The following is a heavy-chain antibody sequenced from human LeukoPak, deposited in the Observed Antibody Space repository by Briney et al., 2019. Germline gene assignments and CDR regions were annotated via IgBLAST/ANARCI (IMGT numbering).Heavy chain of an antibody. D-gene: IGHD1-26*01. CDR3: ARDDPRHIASVGADGLDI. V-gene: IGHV3-21*01. Sequence: GGSLRLSCAASGFTFSSYSMNWVRQAPGKGLEWVSSISGRSGYIYYADSMKGRFTISRDNAKNSLYLQMNSLRAEDTAIYYCARDDPRHIASVGADGLDIWGQGTMVTVSS. J-gene: IGHJ3*02. CDR2: ISGRSGYI. CDR1: GFTFSSYS.